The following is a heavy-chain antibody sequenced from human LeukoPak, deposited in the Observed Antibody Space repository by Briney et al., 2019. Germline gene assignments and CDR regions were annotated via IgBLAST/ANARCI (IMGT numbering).Heavy chain of an antibody. CDR1: DGSIRNYY. V-gene: IGHV4-59*01. J-gene: IGHJ3*01. Sequence: ETLSLTCSGSDGSIRNYYWGWIRPPPGKGLEGIGHIYYTGSTKYNPSLKSRVNLSVDSSKTQFSLKLNSVTAAETAVYYCAKAPSWGSWLDAFNVWGQGTMVTVSS. D-gene: IGHD3-10*01. CDR2: IYYTGST. CDR3: AKAPSWGSWLDAFNV.